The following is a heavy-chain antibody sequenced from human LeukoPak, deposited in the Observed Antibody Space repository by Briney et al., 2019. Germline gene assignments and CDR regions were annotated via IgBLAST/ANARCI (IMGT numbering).Heavy chain of an antibody. CDR3: AKGGIPTGPYYYFYYMDV. Sequence: GGSLRLSCVASGFTFSRNVLHWVRQAPGKGLEWVATISYDGNNKFHADSVKGRFTISRDNSRNTVYLQMDSLRPENTAVYHCAKGGIPTGPYYYFYYMDVWGNGTTVTVSS. D-gene: IGHD3/OR15-3a*01. CDR1: GFTFSRNV. V-gene: IGHV3-30*01. CDR2: ISYDGNNK. J-gene: IGHJ6*03.